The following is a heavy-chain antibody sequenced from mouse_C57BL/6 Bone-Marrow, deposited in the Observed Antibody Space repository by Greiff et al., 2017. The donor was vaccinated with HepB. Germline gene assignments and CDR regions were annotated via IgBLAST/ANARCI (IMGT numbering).Heavy chain of an antibody. CDR3: ARCRVLCVSYFDY. D-gene: IGHD1-1*02. Sequence: VQLQQPGAELVMPGASVKLSCKASGYTFTSYWMHWVKQRPGQGLEWIGEIDPSDSYTNYNQKFKGKSTLTVDKSSSTAYMQLSSLTSEDSAVYYCARCRVLCVSYFDYWGKGTTLTVSS. CDR1: GYTFTSYW. CDR2: IDPSDSYT. J-gene: IGHJ2*01. V-gene: IGHV1-69*01.